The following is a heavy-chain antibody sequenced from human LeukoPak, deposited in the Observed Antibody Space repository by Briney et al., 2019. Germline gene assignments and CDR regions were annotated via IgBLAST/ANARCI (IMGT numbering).Heavy chain of an antibody. CDR2: MNQDGSKI. Sequence: GGSLRLSCAGSGFTIGSYWMSWVRQAPGKGLEWVANMNQDGSKIYYVDSLKGRFTISRDNAKNSLYLQMNGLRAEDTAVYYCARGSSGYYIGYFDYWGQGTLVTVSS. CDR3: ARGSSGYYIGYFDY. D-gene: IGHD3-22*01. J-gene: IGHJ4*02. V-gene: IGHV3-7*01. CDR1: GFTIGSYW.